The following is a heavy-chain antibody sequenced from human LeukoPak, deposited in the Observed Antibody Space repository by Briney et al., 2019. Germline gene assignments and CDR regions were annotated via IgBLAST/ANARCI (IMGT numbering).Heavy chain of an antibody. D-gene: IGHD6-13*01. Sequence: QSGGSLRLSCAASGFTFSNFATMWVRQAPGTGLQWVSTITGYGATFYADSVRGRFTIFRDTSMNTLFLQMNSLGAEDTAVYYCAKGAAAGKVDWFDPWGQGTLVTVSS. J-gene: IGHJ5*02. CDR2: ITGYGAT. CDR1: GFTFSNFA. V-gene: IGHV3-23*01. CDR3: AKGAAAGKVDWFDP.